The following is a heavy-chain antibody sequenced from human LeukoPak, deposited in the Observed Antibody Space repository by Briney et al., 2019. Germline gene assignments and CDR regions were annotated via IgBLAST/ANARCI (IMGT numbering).Heavy chain of an antibody. CDR2: IYYSGST. CDR1: GGSISSTSYY. J-gene: IGHJ4*02. CDR3: ARTSSYSLRPTTDY. Sequence: SETLSLTCTVSGGSISSTSYYWAWLRQPPGKGLEWIGSIYYSGSTYYNPSLKSRVTISVDTSKNHFSLKLSSVTAADTAVYYCARTSSYSLRPTTDYWGQGTLVTVSS. D-gene: IGHD1-1*01. V-gene: IGHV4-39*02.